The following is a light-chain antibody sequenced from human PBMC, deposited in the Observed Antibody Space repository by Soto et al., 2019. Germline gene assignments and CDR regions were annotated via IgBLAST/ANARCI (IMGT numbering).Light chain of an antibody. V-gene: IGLV2-8*01. Sequence: QSALTQPPSASGSPGQSVTISCTGPSIDVGGYIYVSWYQQHPGKAPKLMIYEVTKRPSGVPARFSGSKSGNTASLTVSGLQAEDEADDYCSSYAGSDSPLYVFGTGTKLTVL. CDR1: SIDVGGYIY. CDR2: EVT. J-gene: IGLJ1*01. CDR3: SSYAGSDSPLYV.